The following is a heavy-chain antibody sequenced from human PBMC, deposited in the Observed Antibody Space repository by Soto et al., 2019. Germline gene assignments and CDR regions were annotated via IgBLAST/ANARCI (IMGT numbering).Heavy chain of an antibody. Sequence: TSETLSLTCTVSGGSITSYSWTWLRQPPGKGLEWIGYISYTGSTNYNPSLKSRVTISIDTSKNQFSLKLTSVTAADTAVYSCARHQDWNRPFDCWGLGTLVTVSS. CDR2: ISYTGST. V-gene: IGHV4-59*08. J-gene: IGHJ4*02. CDR1: GGSITSYS. D-gene: IGHD1-1*01. CDR3: ARHQDWNRPFDC.